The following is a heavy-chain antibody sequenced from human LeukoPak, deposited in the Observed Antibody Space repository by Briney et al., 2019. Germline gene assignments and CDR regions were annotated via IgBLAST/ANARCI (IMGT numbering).Heavy chain of an antibody. CDR3: ATGPAEQPLYYFDY. V-gene: IGHV1-24*01. J-gene: IGHJ4*02. CDR1: GYTLTELS. CDR2: FDPEDGET. D-gene: IGHD6-13*01. Sequence: ASVKVSCKVSGYTLTELSMHWVRQAPGKGLEWMGGFDPEDGETIYAQKFQGRVTMTEDTSTDTAYMELSSLRSEDTAVYYCATGPAEQPLYYFDYWGQGTLVTVSS.